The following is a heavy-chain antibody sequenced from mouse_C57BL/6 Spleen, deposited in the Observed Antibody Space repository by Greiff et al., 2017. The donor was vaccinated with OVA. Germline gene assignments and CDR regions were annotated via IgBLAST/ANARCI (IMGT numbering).Heavy chain of an antibody. D-gene: IGHD2-5*01. CDR1: GYTFTSYW. J-gene: IGHJ1*03. CDR3: ARLKSNYWYFDV. Sequence: QVQLQQPGAELVKPGASVKLSCKASGYTFTSYWMQWVKQRPGQGLEWIGEIDPSDSYTNYNQKFKGKATLTVDTSSSTAYMQLSSLTSEDSAVYYCARLKSNYWYFDVWGTGTTVTVSS. V-gene: IGHV1-50*01. CDR2: IDPSDSYT.